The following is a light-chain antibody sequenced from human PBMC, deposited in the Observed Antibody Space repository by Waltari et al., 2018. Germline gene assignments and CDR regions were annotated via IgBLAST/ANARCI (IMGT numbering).Light chain of an antibody. CDR3: CSFAGSYTFV. Sequence: QSALTQPRSVSGSPGQSVTISCTGTSRDVGGYHYVSWFQQHPGKVPKLLIYDVSERPSDFPDRFSGSKSANTASLTISGLQTEDEADYYCCSFAGSYTFVFGTGTRVTVL. J-gene: IGLJ1*01. V-gene: IGLV2-11*01. CDR2: DVS. CDR1: SRDVGGYHY.